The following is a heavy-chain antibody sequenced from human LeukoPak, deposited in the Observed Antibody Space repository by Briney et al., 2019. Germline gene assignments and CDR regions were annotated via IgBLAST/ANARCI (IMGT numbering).Heavy chain of an antibody. V-gene: IGHV3-30-3*01. D-gene: IGHD1-1*01. CDR2: ISNDGANK. CDR3: ARDPVSTGQRINSDF. CDR1: QFTFSSYA. J-gene: IGHJ4*02. Sequence: GGSLRLSCAASQFTFSSYAMHWVGQAPGKGREGVAVISNDGANKYYADSVKGRFTISRDNSKNAVYLQMNSLRGADTAVYYCARDPVSTGQRINSDFWGQGTLVTVSS.